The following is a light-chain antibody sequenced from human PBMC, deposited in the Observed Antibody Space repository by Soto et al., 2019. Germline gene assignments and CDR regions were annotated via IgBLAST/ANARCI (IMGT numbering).Light chain of an antibody. CDR3: QQYNNWPWT. V-gene: IGKV3-15*01. CDR1: QSISSN. J-gene: IGKJ1*01. CDR2: GGS. Sequence: EIIMTQSPATLSVSSGERATLSYRASQSISSNFAWYQQKPGQAPRLLIYGGSTRATGIPARFSGSVSGTEFTLTVRSLQSEDFALYYCQQYNNWPWTFGQGTKVEIK.